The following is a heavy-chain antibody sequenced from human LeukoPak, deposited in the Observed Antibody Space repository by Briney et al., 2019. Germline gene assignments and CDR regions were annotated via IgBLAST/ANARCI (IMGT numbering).Heavy chain of an antibody. Sequence: SVKVSCKASGFTFTSSAVQWVRQARGQRLEWIGWIVVGSGNTNYAQKFQERVTITRDMSTSTAYMELSSLRSEDTAVYYCAADRPPLRYFDWLPFDYWGQGTLVTVSS. CDR2: IVVGSGNT. V-gene: IGHV1-58*01. D-gene: IGHD3-9*01. CDR3: AADRPPLRYFDWLPFDY. CDR1: GFTFTSSA. J-gene: IGHJ4*02.